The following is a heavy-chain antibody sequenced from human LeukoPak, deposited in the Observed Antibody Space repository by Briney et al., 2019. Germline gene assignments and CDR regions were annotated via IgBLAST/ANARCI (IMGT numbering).Heavy chain of an antibody. V-gene: IGHV4-4*07. CDR3: ARDMITFGGVIVPFDY. Sequence: PSETLSLTCTVSGGSISSYYWSWIRQPAGKGLEWIGRIYTSGSTNYNPSLKSRVTVSVDTSKNQFSLKLSSVTAADTAVYYCARDMITFGGVIVPFDYWGQGTLVTVSS. CDR2: IYTSGST. CDR1: GGSISSYY. J-gene: IGHJ4*02. D-gene: IGHD3-16*02.